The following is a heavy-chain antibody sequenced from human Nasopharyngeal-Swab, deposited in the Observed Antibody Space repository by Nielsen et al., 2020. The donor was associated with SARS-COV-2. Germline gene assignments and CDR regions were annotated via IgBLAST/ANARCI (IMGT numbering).Heavy chain of an antibody. Sequence: GESLKISCAASGFTFDDYTMHWVRHAPGKGLEWVSLISWDGGSTYYADSVKGRFTISRDNSKNSLYLQMNSLRTEDTALYYCAKDMDTAMVTGGFYYWGQGTLVTVSS. CDR2: ISWDGGST. CDR3: AKDMDTAMVTGGFYY. V-gene: IGHV3-43*01. D-gene: IGHD5-18*01. CDR1: GFTFDDYT. J-gene: IGHJ4*02.